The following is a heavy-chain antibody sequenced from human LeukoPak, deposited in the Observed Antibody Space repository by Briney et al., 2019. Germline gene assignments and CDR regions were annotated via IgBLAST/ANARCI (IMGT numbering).Heavy chain of an antibody. CDR2: INHSGST. CDR3: ARRLQWLVDYYYMDV. Sequence: PSETLSLTCTVSGGSISSYYWSWIRQPPGKGLEWIGEINHSGSTNYNPSLKSRVTISVDTSKNQFSLKLSSVTAADTAVYYCARRLQWLVDYYYMDVWGKGTTVTVSS. CDR1: GGSISSYY. J-gene: IGHJ6*03. D-gene: IGHD6-19*01. V-gene: IGHV4-34*01.